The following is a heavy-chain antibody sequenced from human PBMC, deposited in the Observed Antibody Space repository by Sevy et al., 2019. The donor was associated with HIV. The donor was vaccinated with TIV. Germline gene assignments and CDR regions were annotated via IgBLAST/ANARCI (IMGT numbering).Heavy chain of an antibody. J-gene: IGHJ3*02. CDR2: IKSKTDGGTI. Sequence: GGSLRLSCAASGFSFSNAWMSWVRQAPGKGLEWVGRIKSKTDGGTIDYAAPVKGILNISSDDSKKTLYLQMNILKTEDTVLYYCTTMGYHGCFDIWGQGTMVTVSS. V-gene: IGHV3-15*01. D-gene: IGHD3-16*02. CDR3: TTMGYHGCFDI. CDR1: GFSFSNAW.